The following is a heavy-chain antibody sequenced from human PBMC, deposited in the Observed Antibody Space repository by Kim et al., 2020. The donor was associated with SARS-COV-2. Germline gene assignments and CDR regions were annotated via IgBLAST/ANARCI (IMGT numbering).Heavy chain of an antibody. D-gene: IGHD5-18*01. J-gene: IGHJ6*02. CDR2: IYPGDSDT. CDR3: AVSRGYSYGYSSSYYGMDV. CDR1: GYSFTSYW. Sequence: GESLKISCKGSGYSFTSYWIGWVRQMPGKGLEWMGIIYPGDSDTRYSPSFQGQVTISADKSISTAYLQWSSLKASDTAMYYCAVSRGYSYGYSSSYYGMDVWGQGTTVTVSS. V-gene: IGHV5-51*01.